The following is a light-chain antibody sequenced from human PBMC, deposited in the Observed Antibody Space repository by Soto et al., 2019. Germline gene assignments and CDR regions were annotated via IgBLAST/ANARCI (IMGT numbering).Light chain of an antibody. Sequence: DIQMTQSTSSLSASVGDRVTITCQASQDIHKYLSWYQQKPGKAPKLLIYEATNLEPGVPSRFSGSGSGTEFIFTINNLQTEDIATYYCHQYDTLQTFGQGTKVDIK. CDR2: EAT. CDR1: QDIHKY. J-gene: IGKJ1*01. V-gene: IGKV1-33*01. CDR3: HQYDTLQT.